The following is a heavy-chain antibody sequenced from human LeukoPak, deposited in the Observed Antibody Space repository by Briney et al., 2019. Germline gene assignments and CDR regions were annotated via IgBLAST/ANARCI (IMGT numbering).Heavy chain of an antibody. D-gene: IGHD3-10*01. CDR3: AREYVGTYGFDY. Sequence: GASVKVSCKASGYTFTGYYMHWVRQAPGQGLEWMGIINPSGGSTSNAQKFQGRVTMTRDTSTSTVYMELSSLRPEDTAVYYCAREYVGTYGFDYWGQGTQVTVSS. CDR1: GYTFTGYY. CDR2: INPSGGST. J-gene: IGHJ4*02. V-gene: IGHV1-46*01.